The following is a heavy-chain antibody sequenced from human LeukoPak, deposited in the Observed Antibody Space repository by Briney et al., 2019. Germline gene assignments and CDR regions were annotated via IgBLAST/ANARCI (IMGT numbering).Heavy chain of an antibody. CDR2: IGTAGDT. V-gene: IGHV3-13*01. J-gene: IGHJ5*02. D-gene: IGHD2-15*01. Sequence: PGGSLRLSCATSGFIFSSYGMHWVRQAPGKGLEWVSAIGTAGDTYYPGSVKGRFTISRENAKNSLYLQMNSLRAEDTAVYYCARVVDSNRWYNWFDPWGQGTLVTVSS. CDR3: ARVVDSNRWYNWFDP. CDR1: GFIFSSYG.